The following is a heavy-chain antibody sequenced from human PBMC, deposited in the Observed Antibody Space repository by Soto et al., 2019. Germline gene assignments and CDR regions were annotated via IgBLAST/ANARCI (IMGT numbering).Heavy chain of an antibody. CDR1: VFSLTSRPMG. J-gene: IGHJ4*02. V-gene: IGHV2-5*08. CDR3: AHRIGGFTWNDGYLDS. CDR2: IYWDDDK. Sequence: QVTLKESGATVVEPTEPLTLTCSFAVFSLTSRPMGVRWIRQSPGKALEGLAVIYWDDDKRYNPSLRSKVTITKVNTQKQVVLTTADKEPPDTGTYYCAHRIGGFTWNDGYLDSWGQGTRVTVSS. D-gene: IGHD1-1*01.